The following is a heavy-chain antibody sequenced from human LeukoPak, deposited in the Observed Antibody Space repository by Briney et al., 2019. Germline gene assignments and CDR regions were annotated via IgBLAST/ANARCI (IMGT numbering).Heavy chain of an antibody. V-gene: IGHV3-49*04. CDR2: IRSKVYGGTP. CDR3: TGSFGELSFFAH. CDR1: GFTFGDYA. D-gene: IGHD3-10*01. Sequence: GGSLRLSCTASGFTFGDYAMTWVRQAPGKGLEWVGFIRSKVYGGTPEYAASVKGRFTISRDDSQGIAYLQVNSLKTEDTAVYYCTGSFGELSFFAHWGQGTLVTVSS. J-gene: IGHJ4*02.